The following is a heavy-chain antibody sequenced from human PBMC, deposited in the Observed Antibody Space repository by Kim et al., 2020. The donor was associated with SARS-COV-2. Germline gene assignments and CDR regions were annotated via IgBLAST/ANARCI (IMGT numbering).Heavy chain of an antibody. CDR2: ISYDGSNK. D-gene: IGHD6-19*01. J-gene: IGHJ4*02. CDR3: AKEARYSSGWAPDDYFDY. CDR1: GFTFSSYG. Sequence: GGSLRLSCAASGFTFSSYGMHWVRQAPGKGLEWVAVISYDGSNKYYADSVKGRFTISRDNSKNTLYLQMNSLRAEDTAVYYCAKEARYSSGWAPDDYFDYWGQGTLVTVSS. V-gene: IGHV3-30*18.